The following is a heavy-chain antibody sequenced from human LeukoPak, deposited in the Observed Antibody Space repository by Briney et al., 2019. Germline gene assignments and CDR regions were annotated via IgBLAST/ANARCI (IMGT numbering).Heavy chain of an antibody. J-gene: IGHJ4*02. D-gene: IGHD3-10*01. V-gene: IGHV4-4*02. CDR3: ARGLLYGSGNPLYY. CDR2: IYHSGST. CDR1: GGSISSSNW. Sequence: SETLSLTCAVSGGSISSSNWWSWVRQPPGKGLEWIGEIYHSGSTNYNPSLKSRVTISVDTSKNQFSLKLSSVTAADTAVYYCARGLLYGSGNPLYYWGQGTLVTVSS.